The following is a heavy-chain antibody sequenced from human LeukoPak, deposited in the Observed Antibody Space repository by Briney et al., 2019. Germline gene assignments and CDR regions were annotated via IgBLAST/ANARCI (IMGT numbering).Heavy chain of an antibody. CDR3: ARDQDCSGGTCYSPNFDD. J-gene: IGHJ4*02. CDR1: GGTFSTFA. D-gene: IGHD2-15*01. V-gene: IGHV1-69*13. CDR2: IIPIFDTV. Sequence: GASVRVSCKASGGTFSTFAISWVRQAPGQGPEWMGGIIPIFDTVNYAQKFQGRVTITADESASTAYMELSSLRSEDTAVYYCARDQDCSGGTCYSPNFDDWGQGTQVTVSS.